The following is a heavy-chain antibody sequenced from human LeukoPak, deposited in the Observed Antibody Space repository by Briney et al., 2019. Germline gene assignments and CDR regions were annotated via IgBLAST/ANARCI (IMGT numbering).Heavy chain of an antibody. J-gene: IGHJ4*02. CDR3: ARDSDGYSPDY. CDR1: GYTFTSYG. D-gene: IGHD5-24*01. V-gene: IGHV1-18*01. Sequence: ASVKVSCKASGYTFTSYGISWVRQAPGQGLEGMGWISAYNGNTNYAQKLQGRVTMTPDTSTSKAYMELRSLRSDDTAVYYCARDSDGYSPDYWGQGTLVTVSS. CDR2: ISAYNGNT.